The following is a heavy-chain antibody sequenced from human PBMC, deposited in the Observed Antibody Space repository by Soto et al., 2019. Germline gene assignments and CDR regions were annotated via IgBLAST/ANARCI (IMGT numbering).Heavy chain of an antibody. J-gene: IGHJ4*02. CDR1: GFTVSRGY. CDR2: IYSGGST. Sequence: GGSLRLSCAASGFTVSRGYMSWVRQTPGKGLEWVSVIYSGGSTNYADSVKGRFTISRDNSKNTLYLQMNSLRVEDTAVYYCARDTYYYDSSGQPYWGQGTLVTVSS. V-gene: IGHV3-53*01. D-gene: IGHD3-22*01. CDR3: ARDTYYYDSSGQPY.